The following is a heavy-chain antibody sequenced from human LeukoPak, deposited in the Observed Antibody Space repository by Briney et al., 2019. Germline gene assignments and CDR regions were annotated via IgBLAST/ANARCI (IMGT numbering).Heavy chain of an antibody. CDR2: ISSNGGST. V-gene: IGHV3-23*01. CDR1: GFTFSTYA. Sequence: PGGSLRLSCAASGFTFSTYAMSWVRQAPGKGLEWVSSISSNGGSTYYVDSVKGRFTISRDNSKNTLFLQMNSLRAEDSAVYYCAKKAYCGSDCYSATSLDYWGQGTLVTVSS. J-gene: IGHJ4*02. CDR3: AKKAYCGSDCYSATSLDY. D-gene: IGHD2-21*02.